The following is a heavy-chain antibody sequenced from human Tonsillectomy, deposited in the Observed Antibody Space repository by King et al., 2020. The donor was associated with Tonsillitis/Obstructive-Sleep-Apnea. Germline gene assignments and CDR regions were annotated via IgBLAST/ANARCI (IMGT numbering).Heavy chain of an antibody. CDR3: ARGIVLMVYATFDY. V-gene: IGHV4-34*01. CDR1: GESFSGYY. Sequence: VQLQQWGAGLLKPSETLPLTCAVYGESFSGYYWSWIRQPPGKGLEWIGEINHSGSTNYNPSLKSRVTISVDTSKNQFSLKLSSVTAADTAVYYCARGIVLMVYATFDYWGQGTLVTVSS. J-gene: IGHJ4*02. CDR2: INHSGST. D-gene: IGHD2-8*01.